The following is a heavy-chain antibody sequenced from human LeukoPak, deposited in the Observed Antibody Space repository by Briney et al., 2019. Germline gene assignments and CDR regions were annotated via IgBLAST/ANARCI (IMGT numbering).Heavy chain of an antibody. CDR1: GGSISSSSYY. V-gene: IGHV4-39*07. CDR2: IYYSGST. CDR3: ARAPYYYDSSGYYAPLYGAYFDY. J-gene: IGHJ4*02. D-gene: IGHD3-22*01. Sequence: SETLSLTCTVSGGSISSSSYYWGWIRQPPGKGLEWIGSIYYSGSTYYNPSLKSRVTISVDTSKNQFSLKLSSVTAADTAVYYCARAPYYYDSSGYYAPLYGAYFDYWGQGTLVTVSS.